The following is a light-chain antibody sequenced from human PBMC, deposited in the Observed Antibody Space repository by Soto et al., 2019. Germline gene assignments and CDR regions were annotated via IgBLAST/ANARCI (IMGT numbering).Light chain of an antibody. CDR1: QSVSSTY. V-gene: IGKV3-20*01. CDR3: XXXXSSLWT. CDR2: ATS. Sequence: EIVLTQSPGTLSLSPGERASLSCRASQSVSSTYLAWYQQKPGQAPRLLIYATSIRATGIPDRFSGSGSGTDFTLTXXXLXPXXXXXXXXXXXXSSLWTFGQGTKVEIK. J-gene: IGKJ1*01.